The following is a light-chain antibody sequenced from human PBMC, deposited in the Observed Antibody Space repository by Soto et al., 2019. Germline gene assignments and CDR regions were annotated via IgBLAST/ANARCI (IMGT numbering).Light chain of an antibody. CDR3: SSYTTTDTYV. CDR2: DVS. Sequence: QSALTQPASVSGSPGQSITISCTGTTSDVGAYNYVSWFQQYPGKAPKLMIYDVSTRPSGVSYRFSGSKSGNTASLTISGLQAEDEADYYCSSYTTTDTYVFGTRTKVTVL. CDR1: TSDVGAYNY. J-gene: IGLJ1*01. V-gene: IGLV2-14*01.